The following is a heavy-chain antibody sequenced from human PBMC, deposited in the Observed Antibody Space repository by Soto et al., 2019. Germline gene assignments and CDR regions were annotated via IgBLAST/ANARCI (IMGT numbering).Heavy chain of an antibody. V-gene: IGHV1-2*02. D-gene: IGHD3-22*01. CDR1: GYTSTGYY. J-gene: IGHJ2*01. CDR3: ARAPDFVDYYDSSGYYEWYFDL. CDR2: INPTSGGT. Sequence: GSVKVSFNACGYTSTGYYMHLVRQAPGQGLEWMGWINPTSGGTNYAQKFQGRVTMTRDTSISTAYMELSRLRSEDTAVYYCARAPDFVDYYDSSGYYEWYFDLWGRGTMVTVSS.